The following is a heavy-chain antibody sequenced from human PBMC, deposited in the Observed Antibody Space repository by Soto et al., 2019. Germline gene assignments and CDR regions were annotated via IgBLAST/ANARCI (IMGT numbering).Heavy chain of an antibody. V-gene: IGHV3-15*01. Sequence: GGSLRLSCAASGFTFSNAWMSWVRQAPGKGLEWVGRIKSKTDGGTTDYAAPVKGRFTISRDDSKNTLYLQMNSLKTEDTAVYYCTKGGDSWSGYAQHWGQGALVTVSS. J-gene: IGHJ1*01. CDR1: GFTFSNAW. D-gene: IGHD3-3*01. CDR2: IKSKTDGGTT. CDR3: TKGGDSWSGYAQH.